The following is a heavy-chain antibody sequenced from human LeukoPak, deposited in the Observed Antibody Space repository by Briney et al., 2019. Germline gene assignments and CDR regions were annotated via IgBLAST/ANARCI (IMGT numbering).Heavy chain of an antibody. CDR2: IYYSGST. V-gene: IGHV4-59*01. J-gene: IGHJ3*02. D-gene: IGHD1-26*01. CDR3: ARAFIKGELRIPRAFDI. Sequence: PSETLSLTCAVYGGSFSGYYWSWIRQPPGKGLEWIGYIYYSGSTNYNPSLKSRVTISVDTSKNQFSLKLSSVTAADTAVYYCARAFIKGELRIPRAFDIWGQGTMVSVSS. CDR1: GGSFSGYY.